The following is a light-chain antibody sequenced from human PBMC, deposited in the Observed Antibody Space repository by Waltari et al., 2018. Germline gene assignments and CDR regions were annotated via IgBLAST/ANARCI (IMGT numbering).Light chain of an antibody. J-gene: IGLJ2*01. Sequence: QSALTQPASVSGSPGQSITISCTGTSSDVGSYNLVSWYQQHPGKAPKLLFYGGKKGPSGVSSRFPGSKDGNTASLTISGLQAEDEADYYCCSYAGSYTLLFGGGTKLTVL. V-gene: IGLV2-23*01. CDR3: CSYAGSYTLL. CDR2: GGK. CDR1: SSDVGSYNL.